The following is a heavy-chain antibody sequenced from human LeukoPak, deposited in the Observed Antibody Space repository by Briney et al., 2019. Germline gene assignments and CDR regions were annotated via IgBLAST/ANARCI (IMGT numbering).Heavy chain of an antibody. CDR3: ARESGGDWGYFDY. Sequence: QPGGSLRLSRAASGITFGTYAMTWVRQAPGKGLEWVSTIHRSGDNTFYSDSVRGRFTISRDNSKSTVYLQMNSLRADDTALYYCARESGGDWGYFDYWGQGTLVTVSS. V-gene: IGHV3-23*01. J-gene: IGHJ4*02. CDR1: GITFGTYA. D-gene: IGHD2-21*01. CDR2: IHRSGDNT.